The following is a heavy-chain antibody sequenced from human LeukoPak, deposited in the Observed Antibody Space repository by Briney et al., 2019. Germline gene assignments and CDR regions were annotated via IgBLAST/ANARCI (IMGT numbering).Heavy chain of an antibody. CDR2: ISKSSDRI. J-gene: IGHJ4*02. CDR1: GFTFSSYS. V-gene: IGHV3-48*04. CDR3: ARDLLNDEGSSYFFDH. Sequence: GGSLRLSCAASGFTFSSYSMNWVRQAPGKGLEWVSYISKSSDRIYHADSVKGRFTISRDNAKNSLYLQMDSLRAEDTAVYYCARDLLNDEGSSYFFDHGGQGNLVTVSS. D-gene: IGHD2-2*01.